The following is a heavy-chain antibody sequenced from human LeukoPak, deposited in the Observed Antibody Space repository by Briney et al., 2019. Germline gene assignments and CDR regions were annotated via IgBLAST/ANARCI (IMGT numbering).Heavy chain of an antibody. CDR3: AREVSYSSSFWFDP. CDR1: GGSVSSGSYY. J-gene: IGHJ5*02. CDR2: IHYSGST. D-gene: IGHD6-13*01. Sequence: PSETLSLTCTVSGGSVSSGSYYWSWIRQPPGRGLEWIGYIHYSGSTNYNPSLKSRVTIPVDTSKNQFSLKLSSVTAADTAVYYCAREVSYSSSFWFDPWGQGTLVTVSS. V-gene: IGHV4-61*01.